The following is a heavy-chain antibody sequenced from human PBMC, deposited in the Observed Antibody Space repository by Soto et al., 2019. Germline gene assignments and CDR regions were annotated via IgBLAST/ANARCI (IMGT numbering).Heavy chain of an antibody. V-gene: IGHV3-33*06. Sequence: PGGSLRLSCAASGFTFSGYGMHWVRQAPGRGLEWVTVICGSGSIPYYADSVKGRFTISRDNSKNTLYLQMNSLGAEDTAIYYCAKARGSSTPAPGSYWGQGSLVTVSS. J-gene: IGHJ4*02. D-gene: IGHD3-16*01. CDR2: ICGSGSIP. CDR1: GFTFSGYG. CDR3: AKARGSSTPAPGSY.